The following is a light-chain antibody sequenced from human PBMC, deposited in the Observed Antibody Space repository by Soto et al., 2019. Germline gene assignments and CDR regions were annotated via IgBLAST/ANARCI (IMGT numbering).Light chain of an antibody. Sequence: EIVLTQSPGTLSLSPGERAALSCRASQSLGTNYLAWYQQKPGQAPRLLIYGASSRATGIPDRFSGSGSGADFTLTISRLEPEDFAVYYCQHYGSSLSPTFGGGTKVEIK. CDR1: QSLGTNY. CDR3: QHYGSSLSPT. V-gene: IGKV3-20*01. J-gene: IGKJ4*01. CDR2: GAS.